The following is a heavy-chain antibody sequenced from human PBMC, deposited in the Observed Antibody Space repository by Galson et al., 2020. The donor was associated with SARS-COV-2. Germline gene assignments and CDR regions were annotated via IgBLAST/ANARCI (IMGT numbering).Heavy chain of an antibody. CDR1: GYTFTSYY. J-gene: IGHJ6*02. CDR2: INPSGGST. V-gene: IGHV1-46*01. CDR3: ARERAGIIWNYVVIGGGMDV. Sequence: ASVKVSCKASGYTFTSYYMHWVRQAPGQGLEWMGIINPSGGSTSYAQKFQGRVTMTRDTSTSTVYMELSSLRSEETAVYYCARERAGIIWNYVVIGGGMDVWGQGTTVTVSS. D-gene: IGHD1-7*01.